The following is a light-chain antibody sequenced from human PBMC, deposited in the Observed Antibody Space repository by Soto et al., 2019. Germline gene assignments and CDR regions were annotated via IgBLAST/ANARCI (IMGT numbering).Light chain of an antibody. V-gene: IGLV2-14*01. CDR3: SSYTSSSTV. CDR1: SSDIGSYNY. CDR2: EVS. J-gene: IGLJ1*01. Sequence: QSALTQPASVSGSPGQSITISCTGTSSDIGSYNYVSWYQQHPGKAPKLMIYEVSNRPSGVSNRFSGSKSGNTASLTISGLQAEDEADYYCSSYTSSSTVFGSGTKLTVL.